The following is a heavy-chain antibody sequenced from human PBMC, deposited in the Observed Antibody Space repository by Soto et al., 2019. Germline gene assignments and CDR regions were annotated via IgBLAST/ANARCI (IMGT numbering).Heavy chain of an antibody. CDR2: IYHSGST. V-gene: IGHV4-30-2*01. J-gene: IGHJ4*02. D-gene: IGHD7-27*01. CDR3: AKNWNWGSLVH. CDR1: GGSISSGGNS. Sequence: SETLSLTCAVSGGSISSGGNSWSWIRQPPGKGLEWIRYIYHSGSTNYNPSLKSRVTISVDTPKNQFSLKLSSVTAADTAVYYCAKNWNWGSLVHWGQGTLVTVSS.